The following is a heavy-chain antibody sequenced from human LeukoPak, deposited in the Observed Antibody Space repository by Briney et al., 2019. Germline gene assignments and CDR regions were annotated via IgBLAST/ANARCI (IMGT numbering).Heavy chain of an antibody. V-gene: IGHV1-46*01. D-gene: IGHD6-13*01. Sequence: ASVKVSCKASGYTFTSYYMHWVRHAPGQGLEWMGIINPSGGSTSYAHKFQGRVTMTRDTSTSTVYLELSSLRAEDTAVYYCAKARSSSYYYGMDVWGQGTTVTVSS. CDR1: GYTFTSYY. CDR3: AKARSSSYYYGMDV. J-gene: IGHJ6*02. CDR2: INPSGGST.